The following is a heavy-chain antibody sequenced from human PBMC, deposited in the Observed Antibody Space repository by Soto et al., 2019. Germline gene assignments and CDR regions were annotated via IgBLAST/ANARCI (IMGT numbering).Heavy chain of an antibody. J-gene: IGHJ6*02. V-gene: IGHV5-10-1*03. CDR1: GYSFTSYW. D-gene: IGHD6-19*01. CDR2: IDPSDSYT. Sequence: EVQLVQSGAEVKKPGESLRISCKGSGYSFTSYWISWVRQMPGKGLEWMGRIDPSDSYTNYSPSFQGHVTISADKSISTAYLQWSSLKASDTAMYYCAGQPAVAGNYYYYGMDVWGQGTTVTVSS. CDR3: AGQPAVAGNYYYYGMDV.